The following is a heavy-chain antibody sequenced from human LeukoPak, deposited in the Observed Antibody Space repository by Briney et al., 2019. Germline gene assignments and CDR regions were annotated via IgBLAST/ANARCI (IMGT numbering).Heavy chain of an antibody. Sequence: SETLSLTCTVSGGSFSSSSYYWGWIRQPPGKGLEWIGSIYYSGSTYYNPSLKSRVTISVDTSKNQFSLKLSSVTAADTAVYYCARIVVVAATPISSRWFDPWGQGTLVTVSS. CDR3: ARIVVVAATPISSRWFDP. J-gene: IGHJ5*02. D-gene: IGHD2-15*01. V-gene: IGHV4-39*07. CDR2: IYYSGST. CDR1: GGSFSSSSYY.